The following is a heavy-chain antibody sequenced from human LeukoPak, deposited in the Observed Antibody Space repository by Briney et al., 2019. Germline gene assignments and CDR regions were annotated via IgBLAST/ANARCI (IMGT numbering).Heavy chain of an antibody. Sequence: ASVKVSCKASGYTFTDYYMHWVRQAPGQGLEWMGWINPNSGDTNYAEKFQVRVTMTRDTSISTGYMGLSRLSSDDAALYYCAEGIAAADTWPIDPDYPDYWGQGTLVTVSS. CDR3: AEGIAAADTWPIDPDYPDY. J-gene: IGHJ4*02. CDR2: INPNSGDT. D-gene: IGHD6-13*01. CDR1: GYTFTDYY. V-gene: IGHV1-2*02.